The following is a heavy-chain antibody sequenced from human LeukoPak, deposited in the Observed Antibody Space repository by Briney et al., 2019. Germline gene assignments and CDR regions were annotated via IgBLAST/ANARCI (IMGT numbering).Heavy chain of an antibody. J-gene: IGHJ4*02. V-gene: IGHV3-21*01. CDR1: GFTFSSYS. CDR3: ARDGGYCSGGSCYPKNGSY. D-gene: IGHD2-15*01. Sequence: PGGSLRLSCAASGFTFSSYSMNWVRQAPGKGLEWVSSISSSSSYIYYADSVKGRFTISRDNAKNSLYLQMNSLRAEDTAVYYCARDGGYCSGGSCYPKNGSYWGQGTLVTVSS. CDR2: ISSSSSYI.